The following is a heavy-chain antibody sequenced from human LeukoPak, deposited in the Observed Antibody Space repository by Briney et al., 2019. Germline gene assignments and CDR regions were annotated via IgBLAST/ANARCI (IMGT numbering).Heavy chain of an antibody. D-gene: IGHD3-10*01. CDR3: ARDDDYFGSGSYSPFDS. Sequence: GGSLRLSCAASGFTFSRYSMNWVRQAPGKGLEWVSYISSSSSYIYYADSAKGRFTISRDNAQKSLYLQMNSLRAEDTAVYYCARDDDYFGSGSYSPFDSWGQGTLVTVSS. V-gene: IGHV3-21*01. J-gene: IGHJ4*02. CDR1: GFTFSRYS. CDR2: ISSSSSYI.